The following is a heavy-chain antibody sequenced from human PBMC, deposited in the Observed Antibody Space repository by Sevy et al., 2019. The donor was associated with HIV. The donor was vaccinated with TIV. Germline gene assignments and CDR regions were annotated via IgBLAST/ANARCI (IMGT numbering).Heavy chain of an antibody. J-gene: IGHJ4*02. D-gene: IGHD3-10*01. CDR3: ARVPTYYYGSATYFDY. Sequence: ASVKVSCKASGYTFISNGISWVRQAPGQGLEWMGWIGVCNGNANSAQKLQGRVTVTTDTSTSTAYMELRSLRSDDTAVYYCARVPTYYYGSATYFDYWGQGTLVTVSS. CDR1: GYTFISNG. CDR2: IGVCNGNA. V-gene: IGHV1-18*01.